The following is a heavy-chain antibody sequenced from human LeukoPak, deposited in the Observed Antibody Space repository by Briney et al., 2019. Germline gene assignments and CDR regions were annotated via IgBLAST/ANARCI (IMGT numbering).Heavy chain of an antibody. CDR1: GGSISSSSYY. CDR2: IYYSGST. Sequence: SETLSLTCTVSGGSISSSSYYWGWIRQPPGKGLEWIGSIYYSGSTYYNPSLKSRVTISVDRSKNQFSLKLSSVTAADAAVYYCARTSIAARRANAFDIWGQGTMVTVSS. J-gene: IGHJ3*02. CDR3: ARTSIAARRANAFDI. V-gene: IGHV4-39*07. D-gene: IGHD6-6*01.